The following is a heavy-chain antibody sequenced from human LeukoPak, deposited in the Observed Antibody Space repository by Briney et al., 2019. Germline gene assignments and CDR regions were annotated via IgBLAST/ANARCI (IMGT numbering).Heavy chain of an antibody. V-gene: IGHV4-59*08. Sequence: PSETLSLTCTVSGGSISSYYWSWIRQPPGKGLEWIGYIYYSGSTNYNPSLKSRVTISVDTSNNQVSLKLRSVTAADTAVYYCARQDDIVGANALVHWGQGILVTVSS. CDR1: GGSISSYY. D-gene: IGHD1-26*01. CDR3: ARQDDIVGANALVH. J-gene: IGHJ4*02. CDR2: IYYSGST.